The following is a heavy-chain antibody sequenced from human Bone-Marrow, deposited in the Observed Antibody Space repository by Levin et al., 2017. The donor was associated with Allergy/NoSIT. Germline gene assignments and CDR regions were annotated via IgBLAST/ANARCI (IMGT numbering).Heavy chain of an antibody. D-gene: IGHD3-16*01. CDR1: GGSISSSSCY. J-gene: IGHJ4*02. CDR3: ARFPPGTEMLTDY. Sequence: SETLSLTCTVSGGSISSSSCYWGWLRQPPGKGPEWIGSIHYSGSTFYNPSLKSRVTISVDTAKNQFSLNLSSVTAADTAVYYCARFPPGTEMLTDYWGQGTLVTVSS. V-gene: IGHV4-39*01. CDR2: IHYSGST.